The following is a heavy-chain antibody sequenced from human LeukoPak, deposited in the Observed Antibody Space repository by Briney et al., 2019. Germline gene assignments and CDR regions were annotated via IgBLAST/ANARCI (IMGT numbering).Heavy chain of an antibody. D-gene: IGHD7-27*01. CDR1: GDTVSSNSAT. Sequence: SQTLSLTCAISGDTVSSNSATWNWIRQSPSRGLEWLGRTYYRSKWYNEYAESMKSRITINPDTSKNQFSLQLNSVTPEDTAVYYCTRDLGIFDYWGQGTLVTVSS. CDR2: TYYRSKWYN. V-gene: IGHV6-1*01. CDR3: TRDLGIFDY. J-gene: IGHJ4*02.